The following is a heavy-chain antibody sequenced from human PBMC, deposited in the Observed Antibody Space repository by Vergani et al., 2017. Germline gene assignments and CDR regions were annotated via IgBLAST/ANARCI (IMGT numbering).Heavy chain of an antibody. CDR3: GIVADFYGLGSRLLDL. D-gene: IGHD3-10*01. Sequence: QVRLQESGPGLVKPSETLSLTCSVSGGSMSGYYWSWIRQPPGKELEWIGYMYHSGSTNYNPSLETRVTISGDTFKNQISLKLNSVTAADTAVYYCGIVADFYGLGSRLLDLWGQGILVTVSS. V-gene: IGHV4-59*01. CDR2: MYHSGST. CDR1: GGSMSGYY. J-gene: IGHJ5*02.